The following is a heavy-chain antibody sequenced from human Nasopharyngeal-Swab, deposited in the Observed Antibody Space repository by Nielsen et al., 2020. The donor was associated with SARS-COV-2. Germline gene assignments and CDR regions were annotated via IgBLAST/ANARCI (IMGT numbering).Heavy chain of an antibody. Sequence: SETLSLTCTVSGGSISSSSYYWGWIRQPPGKGLEWIGSIYYSGSTYYNSSLKSRVTISVDTSKNQFSLKLSSVTAADTAVYYCARESSVAGLTPLDYWGQGTLVTVSS. CDR2: IYYSGST. CDR3: ARESSVAGLTPLDY. CDR1: GGSISSSSYY. V-gene: IGHV4-39*07. D-gene: IGHD6-19*01. J-gene: IGHJ4*02.